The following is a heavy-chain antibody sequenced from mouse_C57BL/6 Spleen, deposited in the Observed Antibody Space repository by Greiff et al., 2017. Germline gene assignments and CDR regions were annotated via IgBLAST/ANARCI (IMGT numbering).Heavy chain of an antibody. Sequence: VQLQQSGAELARPGASVKLSCKASGYTFTSYGISWVKQRTGQGLEWIGEIYPRSGNTYYNEKFKGKATLTADKSSSTAYMELRSLTSEDSAVCFCARGRAQHTLGAMDYWGQGTSVTVSS. V-gene: IGHV1-81*01. CDR1: GYTFTSYG. J-gene: IGHJ4*01. CDR3: ARGRAQHTLGAMDY. D-gene: IGHD5-1-1*01. CDR2: IYPRSGNT.